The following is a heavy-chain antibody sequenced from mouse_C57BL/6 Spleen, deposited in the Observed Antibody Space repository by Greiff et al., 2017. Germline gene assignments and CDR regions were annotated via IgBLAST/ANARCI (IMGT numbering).Heavy chain of an antibody. V-gene: IGHV1-50*01. CDR3: ARARSMVTTGFGY. CDR2: IDPSDSYT. J-gene: IGHJ3*01. CDR1: GYTFTSYW. Sequence: VQLQQPGAELVKPGASVKLSCKASGYTFTSYWMQWVKQRPGQGLEWIGEIDPSDSYTNYNQKFKGKATLTVDTSSSTAYMQLSSLTSEDSAVYDCARARSMVTTGFGYWGQGTLVTVSA. D-gene: IGHD2-2*01.